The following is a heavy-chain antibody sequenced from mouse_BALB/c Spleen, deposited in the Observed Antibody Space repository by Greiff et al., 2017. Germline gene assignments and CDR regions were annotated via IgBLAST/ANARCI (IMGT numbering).Heavy chain of an antibody. V-gene: IGHV2-9*02. CDR3: ATMVTTFYYYAMDY. CDR2: IWAGGST. D-gene: IGHD2-1*01. CDR1: GFSLTSYG. J-gene: IGHJ4*01. Sequence: VMLVESGPGLVAPSQSLSITCTVSGFSLTSYGVHWVRQPPGKGLEWLGVIWAGGSTNYNSALMSRLSISKDNSKSQVFLKMNSLQTDDTAMYYCATMVTTFYYYAMDYWGQGTSVTVSS.